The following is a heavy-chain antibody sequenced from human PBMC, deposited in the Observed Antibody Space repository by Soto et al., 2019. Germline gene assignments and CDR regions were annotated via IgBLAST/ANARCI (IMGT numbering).Heavy chain of an antibody. Sequence: GGSLRLSCAASGFTFSSYAMHWVRQAPGKGLEWVAVISYDGSNKYYADSVKGRFTISRDNSKNTLYLQMNSLRAEDTAVYYCARDRGYYYDSSGYYGPYYYGLDVWGQGTTVTVSS. J-gene: IGHJ6*02. D-gene: IGHD3-22*01. CDR2: ISYDGSNK. CDR3: ARDRGYYYDSSGYYGPYYYGLDV. CDR1: GFTFSSYA. V-gene: IGHV3-30-3*01.